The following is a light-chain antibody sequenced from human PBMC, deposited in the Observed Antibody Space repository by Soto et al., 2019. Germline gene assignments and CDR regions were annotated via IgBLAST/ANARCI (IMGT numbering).Light chain of an antibody. CDR1: QSLLDSNGYNC. V-gene: IGKV2-28*01. CDR3: MQSLQTPLT. J-gene: IGKJ1*01. Sequence: DIVMTQSPLSLPVTPGEPASISCRSSQSLLDSNGYNCLEWYLQKPGQSPQLLIYLGSNRASGVPHRFSGSGSGTDFTLKISRVEAEDVGVYYCMQSLQTPLTFGQGTKVEI. CDR2: LGS.